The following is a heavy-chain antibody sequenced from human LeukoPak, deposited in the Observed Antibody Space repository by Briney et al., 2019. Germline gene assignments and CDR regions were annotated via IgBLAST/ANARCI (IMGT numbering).Heavy chain of an antibody. CDR2: IYSGGST. V-gene: IGHV3-53*01. D-gene: IGHD5-18*01. J-gene: IGHJ4*02. CDR3: ARGAAGYN. CDR1: GFTVSSNH. Sequence: GGSLRLSCAASGFTVSSNHMSWVRQAPGKGLEWVSVIYSGGSTDYAASVKGRFTISRDNLKNTLYLQMNSPRAEDTAVNCCARGAAGYNWGQGTLVTFSS.